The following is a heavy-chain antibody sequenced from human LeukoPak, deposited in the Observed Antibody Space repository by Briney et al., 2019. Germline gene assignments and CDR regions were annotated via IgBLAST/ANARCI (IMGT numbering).Heavy chain of an antibody. CDR2: IYYSGST. CDR3: ARGAPLDGKDY. V-gene: IGHV4-31*03. J-gene: IGHJ4*02. Sequence: SETLSLTCTVSGDSISSGGYYWSWIRQHPGKGLEWVGYIYYSGSTYYNPSLKSRVTISVDTSKNQFSLKLSSVTAADTAVYYCARGAPLDGKDYWGQGTLVTVSS. CDR1: GDSISSGGYY. D-gene: IGHD4-17*01.